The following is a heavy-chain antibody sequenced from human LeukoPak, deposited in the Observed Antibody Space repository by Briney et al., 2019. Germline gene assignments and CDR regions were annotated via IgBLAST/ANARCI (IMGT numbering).Heavy chain of an antibody. Sequence: ASVKVSCKASGYTFTGYYMHWVRQAPGQGLEWMGWINPNSGGTNYAQRFQGRVTMTRDTSISTAYMELSRLRSDDTAVYYCARLYRAGGWYGMDVRGQGTTVTVSS. D-gene: IGHD6-19*01. J-gene: IGHJ6*02. CDR2: INPNSGGT. CDR3: ARLYRAGGWYGMDV. CDR1: GYTFTGYY. V-gene: IGHV1-2*02.